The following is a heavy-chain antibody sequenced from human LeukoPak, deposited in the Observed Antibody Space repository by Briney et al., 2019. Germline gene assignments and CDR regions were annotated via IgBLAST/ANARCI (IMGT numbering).Heavy chain of an antibody. CDR3: ARTVGATGAFDI. Sequence: ASVKVSCKASGFTFFNYGLTRVRQAPGQGFLLMGWISAYTGSTNYAQKLQGRVTMPTDPSTSTAYMELRSLRSDDTAVYYCARTVGATGAFDIWGQGTMVIVSS. D-gene: IGHD1-26*01. CDR2: ISAYTGST. CDR1: GFTFFNYG. J-gene: IGHJ3*02. V-gene: IGHV1-18*01.